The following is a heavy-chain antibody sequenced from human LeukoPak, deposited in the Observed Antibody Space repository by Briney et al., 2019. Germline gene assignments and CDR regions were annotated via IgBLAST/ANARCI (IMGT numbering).Heavy chain of an antibody. J-gene: IGHJ5*02. V-gene: IGHV4-30-4*01. CDR2: IYYSGST. CDR3: ARAYYYDSSGHPFDP. CDR1: GGSISSGDYY. D-gene: IGHD3-22*01. Sequence: SQTLSLTCTVSGGSISSGDYYWSWIRHPPGKGLEWIGYIYYSGSTYYNPSLKSRVTISVDTSKNQFSLKLSSVTAADTAVYYCARAYYYDSSGHPFDPWGQGTLVTVSS.